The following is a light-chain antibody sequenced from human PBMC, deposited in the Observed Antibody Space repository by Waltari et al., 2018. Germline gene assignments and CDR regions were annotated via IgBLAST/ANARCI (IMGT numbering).Light chain of an antibody. V-gene: IGLV2-14*03. J-gene: IGLJ2*01. CDR2: DVT. Sequence: QSVLTQPASVSGSPGQSITISCTGTSSDVGGYNYVSWYQHHPGKAPKLMLFDVTRWPSGVSNRFSGAKSGNTASLTISGLQAEDEAEYYCSSYTSTSAIVFGGGTKVTVL. CDR3: SSYTSTSAIV. CDR1: SSDVGGYNY.